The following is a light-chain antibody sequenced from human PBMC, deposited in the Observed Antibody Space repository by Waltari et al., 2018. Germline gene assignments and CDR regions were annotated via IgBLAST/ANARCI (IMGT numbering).Light chain of an antibody. Sequence: DIQMTQSPSSLSASVGDRVNITCRASQPVSVWLVWYQQKPQKAPKSLIFAASTLQSGVPSRFSGSGFGTDFTLTITNLQPEDFATYCCQQYNHLPLTFGGGTKVEIK. CDR3: QQYNHLPLT. CDR1: QPVSVW. CDR2: AAS. V-gene: IGKV1D-16*01. J-gene: IGKJ4*01.